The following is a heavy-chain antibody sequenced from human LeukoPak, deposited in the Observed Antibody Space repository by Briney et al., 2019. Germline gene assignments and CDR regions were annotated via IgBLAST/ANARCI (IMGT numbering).Heavy chain of an antibody. J-gene: IGHJ4*02. Sequence: PGGSLRLSCAASGFTFSSYGMHWVRQAPGKGLEWVAFIRYDGSNKYYADSVKGRFTISRDNSKNTLYLQMNSLRAEDTAVYYCAKKYNTSSPTFDYWGQGALVTVSS. D-gene: IGHD6-6*01. CDR1: GFTFSSYG. CDR3: AKKYNTSSPTFDY. V-gene: IGHV3-30*02. CDR2: IRYDGSNK.